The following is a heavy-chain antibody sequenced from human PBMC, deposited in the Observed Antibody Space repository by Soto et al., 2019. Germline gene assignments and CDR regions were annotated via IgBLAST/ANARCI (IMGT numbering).Heavy chain of an antibody. J-gene: IGHJ4*02. CDR1: GGAISTGVYY. V-gene: IGHV4-31*03. CDR3: ARKQAGFFYGIDY. CDR2: IDGSGYT. D-gene: IGHD3-3*01. Sequence: SETLSLTCTVSGGAISTGVYYWSCIRQYPGKGLEWLGYIDGSGYTFYNPSLQSRLTLSMDTSKNQFSLKLSSATAADTAVYFCARKQAGFFYGIDYWGQGTLVTVS.